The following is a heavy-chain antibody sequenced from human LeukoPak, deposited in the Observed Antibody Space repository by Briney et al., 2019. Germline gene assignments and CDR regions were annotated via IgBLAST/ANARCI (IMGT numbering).Heavy chain of an antibody. Sequence: GASVKVSCKASGYTFTSYDINWVRQATGQGLEWMGWMNPDSGNTGYAQKFQGRVTMTRDTSINTAYMELSSLTSEDTAVYYCARVDFSGSGSYYGNWFDPWGQGTLVTVSS. CDR1: GYTFTSYD. J-gene: IGHJ5*02. CDR3: ARVDFSGSGSYYGNWFDP. V-gene: IGHV1-8*01. D-gene: IGHD3-10*01. CDR2: MNPDSGNT.